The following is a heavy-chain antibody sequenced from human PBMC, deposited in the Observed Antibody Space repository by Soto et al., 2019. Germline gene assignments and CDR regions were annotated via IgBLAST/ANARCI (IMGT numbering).Heavy chain of an antibody. V-gene: IGHV1-8*01. CDR1: GYSFTSYD. Sequence: QVQLVQSGAEVKKPGASVMLSCKASGYSFTSYDINWVRQAAGQGLEWVGWINPNSGNTDYAQKLQGRVTMTRDTSIRTAYMELSSLRSEDTAVYYFARSPFIAYSSMDVWGKGTTVTVSS. D-gene: IGHD2-15*01. J-gene: IGHJ6*03. CDR2: INPNSGNT. CDR3: ARSPFIAYSSMDV.